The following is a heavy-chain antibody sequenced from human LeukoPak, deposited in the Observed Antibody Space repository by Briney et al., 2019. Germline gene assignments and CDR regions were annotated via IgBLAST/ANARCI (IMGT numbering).Heavy chain of an antibody. Sequence: PGGSLRLSCAASGFTFSSYSMNWVRQAPGKGLEWVSSISSSSSYIYYADSVKGRFTISRDKAKNSLYLQMNSLRAEDTAVYYCARDLTYYYDSSGYSVIDYWGQGTLVTVSS. CDR1: GFTFSSYS. V-gene: IGHV3-21*01. CDR2: ISSSSSYI. CDR3: ARDLTYYYDSSGYSVIDY. D-gene: IGHD3-22*01. J-gene: IGHJ4*02.